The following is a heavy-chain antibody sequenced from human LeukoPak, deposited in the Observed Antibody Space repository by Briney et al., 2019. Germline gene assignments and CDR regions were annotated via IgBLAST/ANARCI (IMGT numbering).Heavy chain of an antibody. CDR1: GFTFSSYA. V-gene: IGHV3-23*01. CDR2: ISGSGGSI. D-gene: IGHD5-18*01. CDR3: AKADTYGTSLDY. Sequence: GGSLRLSCEASGFTFSSYAVSWVRQAPGKGLEWVSAISGSGGSIYYADSVKGRFTISRDNSKNTLYLQVNSLRAEDTAVYYCAKADTYGTSLDYWGQGTLVTVSS. J-gene: IGHJ4*02.